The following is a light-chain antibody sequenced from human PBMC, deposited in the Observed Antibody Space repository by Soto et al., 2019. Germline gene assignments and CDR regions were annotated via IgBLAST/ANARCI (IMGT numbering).Light chain of an antibody. J-gene: IGKJ4*01. V-gene: IGKV1-5*03. CDR2: KAS. Sequence: DIQMTQSPSTLSASVGDRVTITCRASQSISDWLAWYQQNPGKAPNLLIYKASSLESGVPSRFSGSGSGTEFTLTISSLQPEDFATYYCQQYNSFPLTFGGGTKVEIK. CDR1: QSISDW. CDR3: QQYNSFPLT.